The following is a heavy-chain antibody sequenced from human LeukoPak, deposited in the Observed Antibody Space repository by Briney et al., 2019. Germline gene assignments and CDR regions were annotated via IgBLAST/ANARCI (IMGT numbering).Heavy chain of an antibody. J-gene: IGHJ4*02. CDR3: ARHSSGSDY. Sequence: KPSETLSLTCTVSGYSINNGFYWGWIRQPPGKGLEWIGSIYHSERTHYNPSLKSRVTISVDTSKNQFSLKLSSVTAADTAVYYCARHSSGSDYWGQGTLVTVSS. CDR1: GYSINNGFY. V-gene: IGHV4-38-2*02. CDR2: IYHSERT. D-gene: IGHD6-19*01.